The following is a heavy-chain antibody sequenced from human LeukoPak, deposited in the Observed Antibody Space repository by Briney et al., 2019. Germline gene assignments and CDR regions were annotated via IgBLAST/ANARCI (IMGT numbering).Heavy chain of an antibody. D-gene: IGHD3-3*01. J-gene: IGHJ5*02. CDR2: IYYRGST. CDR3: ARSSGVVIHNWFDP. CDR1: GGSLRGSSYY. V-gene: IGHV4-39*01. Sequence: PSETLSLTCTVSGGSLRGSSYYWVWIRQPPGKGLEWIGTIYYRGSTYYNPSLKRRVTISADTSKNQLSLKVRSVTAADTAVYYCARSSGVVIHNWFDPWGQGTLATVSS.